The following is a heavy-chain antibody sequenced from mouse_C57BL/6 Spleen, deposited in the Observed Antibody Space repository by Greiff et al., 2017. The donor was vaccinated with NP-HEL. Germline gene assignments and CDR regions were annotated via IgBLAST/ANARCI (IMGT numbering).Heavy chain of an antibody. V-gene: IGHV5-9*01. CDR3: ARSITTVVARYFDV. J-gene: IGHJ1*03. CDR1: GFTFSSYT. CDR2: ISGGGGNT. D-gene: IGHD1-1*01. Sequence: EVKVVESGGGLVKPGGSLKLSCAASGFTFSSYTMSWVRQTPEKRLEWVATISGGGGNTYYPDSVKGRFTISRDNAKNTLYLQMSSLRSEDTALYYCARSITTVVARYFDVWGTGTTVTVSS.